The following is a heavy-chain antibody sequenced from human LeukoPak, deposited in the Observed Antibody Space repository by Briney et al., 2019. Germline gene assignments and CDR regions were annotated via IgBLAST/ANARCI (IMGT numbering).Heavy chain of an antibody. D-gene: IGHD3-22*01. Sequence: PSQTLSLTCTVSGGSISSGDYYWSWIRQPPGKGLEWIGYIYYSGSTYYNPSLKSRVTISVDTSENQFSLKLSSVTAADTAVYYCARAEYYYDSSGTLRPYYFDYWGQGTLVTVSS. CDR3: ARAEYYYDSSGTLRPYYFDY. CDR1: GGSISSGDYY. J-gene: IGHJ4*02. V-gene: IGHV4-30-4*01. CDR2: IYYSGST.